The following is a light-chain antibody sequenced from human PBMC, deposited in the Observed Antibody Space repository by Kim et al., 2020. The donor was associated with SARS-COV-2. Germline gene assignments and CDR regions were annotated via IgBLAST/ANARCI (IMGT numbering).Light chain of an antibody. CDR1: QRLLHHNGIKH. CDR3: MQALQTPYT. Sequence: GPSSFSCRSNQRLLHHNGIKHFDWYLQKPWQSPQVLIYLGSNRDSGVSDRFSGRGSGTDFTLKTSRVEAEDVRVYYCMQALQTPYTFGQGTKLEI. J-gene: IGKJ2*01. V-gene: IGKV2-28*01. CDR2: LGS.